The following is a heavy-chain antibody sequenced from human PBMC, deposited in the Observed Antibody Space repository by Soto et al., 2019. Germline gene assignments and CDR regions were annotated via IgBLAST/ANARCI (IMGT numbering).Heavy chain of an antibody. D-gene: IGHD2-15*01. CDR1: GGTFSSYA. V-gene: IGHV1-69*06. Sequence: SVKVSCKASGGTFSSYAISWVRQAPGQGLEWMGGIIPIFGTANYAQKFQGRVTITSDKSTSTAYMELSSLRSEDTAVYYCARRLIGYCSGGSCYHDSGDNDYYYYGMDVWGQGTTVTVSS. CDR3: ARRLIGYCSGGSCYHDSGDNDYYYYGMDV. J-gene: IGHJ6*02. CDR2: IIPIFGTA.